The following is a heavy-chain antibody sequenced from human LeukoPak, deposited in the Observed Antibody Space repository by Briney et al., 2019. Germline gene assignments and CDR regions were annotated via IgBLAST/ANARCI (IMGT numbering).Heavy chain of an antibody. Sequence: GGSLRLSCAASEFTFSSYSMSWVRQAPGKGLEWVAAISGSGGRIYYADSVKGRFTISRDNSKNTLYLQMHSLRAEDTAVYYCAKIMSINYYDSSGYYSPDSDAFDIWGQGTMVTVSS. CDR3: AKIMSINYYDSSGYYSPDSDAFDI. CDR2: ISGSGGRI. D-gene: IGHD3-22*01. CDR1: EFTFSSYS. J-gene: IGHJ3*02. V-gene: IGHV3-23*01.